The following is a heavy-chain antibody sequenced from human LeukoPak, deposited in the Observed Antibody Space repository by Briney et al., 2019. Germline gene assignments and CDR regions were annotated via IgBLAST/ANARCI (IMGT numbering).Heavy chain of an antibody. D-gene: IGHD6-13*01. Sequence: GGSLRLSCAASGFTFSSYAMHWVRQAPGKGLEYVSAISSNGGSTYYANSVKGRFTISRDNSKNTLYLQMGGLRAEDMAVYYCARGGYSSSWYELSYWGQGTLVTVSS. V-gene: IGHV3-64*01. CDR3: ARGGYSSSWYELSY. J-gene: IGHJ4*02. CDR1: GFTFSSYA. CDR2: ISSNGGST.